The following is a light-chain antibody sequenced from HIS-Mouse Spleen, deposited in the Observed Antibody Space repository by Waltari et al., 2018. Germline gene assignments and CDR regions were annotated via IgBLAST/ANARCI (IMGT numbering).Light chain of an antibody. J-gene: IGLJ1*01. CDR1: ALPKKY. V-gene: IGLV3-10*01. Sequence: SYELTQPPSVSVSPGQTARITCPGDALPKKYAYWYQHKSGQAPLLVIYEDSKRPSGIPERFSGSSSGTMATLTISGAQVEDEADYYCYSTDSSGNHYVFGTGTKVTVL. CDR3: YSTDSSGNHYV. CDR2: EDS.